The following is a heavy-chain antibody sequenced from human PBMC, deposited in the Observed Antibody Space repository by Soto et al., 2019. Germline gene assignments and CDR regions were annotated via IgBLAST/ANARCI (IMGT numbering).Heavy chain of an antibody. CDR1: GFTFSNAW. D-gene: IGHD1-7*01. CDR3: TTGKNFAAYYYYYYMDV. Sequence: PGGSPRLSCAASGFTFSNAWMSWVRQAPGKGLEWVGRIKSKTDGGTTDYAAPVKGRFTISRDDSKNTLYLQMNSLKTEDTAVYYCTTGKNFAAYYYYYYMDVWGKGTTVTVSS. V-gene: IGHV3-15*01. CDR2: IKSKTDGGTT. J-gene: IGHJ6*03.